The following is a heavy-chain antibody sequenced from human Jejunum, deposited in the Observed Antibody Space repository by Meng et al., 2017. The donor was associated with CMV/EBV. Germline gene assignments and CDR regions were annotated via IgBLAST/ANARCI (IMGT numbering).Heavy chain of an antibody. J-gene: IGHJ4*02. V-gene: IGHV1-46*01. D-gene: IGHD3-9*01. CDR2: FNPNGGTT. CDR1: GYTFSNLY. Sequence: SCKASGYTFSNLYIHWVRQAPGQGLEWMGVFNPNGGTTAYAQRFQGRVTMTGDTSTSTVYMEVHSLRSEDTAMYFCAAKIEITYFDLWGQGTLVTVSS. CDR3: AAKIEITYFDL.